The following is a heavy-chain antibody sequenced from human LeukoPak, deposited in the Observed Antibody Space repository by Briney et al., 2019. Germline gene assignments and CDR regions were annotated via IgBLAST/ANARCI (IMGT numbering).Heavy chain of an antibody. Sequence: QPGGALRLSCAASGFTFRTYAMSGVRQAPGKWLEWFSGISDIDDGTYFAESVKGRFTISRDNSKNTVFLQMNSLRADDTAKYYCAKDKAPGSWHTPSDFWGQGTLVTVSS. D-gene: IGHD6-13*01. CDR2: ISDIDDGT. CDR3: AKDKAPGSWHTPSDF. V-gene: IGHV3-23*01. J-gene: IGHJ4*02. CDR1: GFTFRTYA.